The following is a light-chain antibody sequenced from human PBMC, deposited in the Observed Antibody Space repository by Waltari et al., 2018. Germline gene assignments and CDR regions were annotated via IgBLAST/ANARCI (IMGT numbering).Light chain of an antibody. Sequence: QSALTPPASVSGSPGQSITISCTGPSSDVGSYNLVSWYQQHPGKAPKLMIYEVSKRPSGVSNRFSGSKSGNTASLTSSGLQAEDEADYYCCSYAGSSTFYVFGTGTKVTVL. CDR3: CSYAGSSTFYV. CDR1: SSDVGSYNL. V-gene: IGLV2-23*02. CDR2: EVS. J-gene: IGLJ1*01.